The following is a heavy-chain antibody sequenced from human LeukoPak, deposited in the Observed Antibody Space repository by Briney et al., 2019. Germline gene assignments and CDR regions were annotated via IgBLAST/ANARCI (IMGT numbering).Heavy chain of an antibody. CDR3: ARDRGGLVDTGTLIH. Sequence: PGGSLRLSCAGPGFSFGPHAMSWVRQAPGKGLEWVSGIGGSDDSTHYADSVKGRFTISRDNSRQTLFLQMNSLRAEDTAVYYCARDRGGLVDTGTLIHWGLGTLVTVSS. V-gene: IGHV3-23*01. CDR2: IGGSDDST. J-gene: IGHJ4*02. D-gene: IGHD3-10*01. CDR1: GFSFGPHA.